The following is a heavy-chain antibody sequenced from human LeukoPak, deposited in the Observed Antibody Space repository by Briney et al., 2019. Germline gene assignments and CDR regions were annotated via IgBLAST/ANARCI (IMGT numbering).Heavy chain of an antibody. Sequence: GGTLRLSCAASGFTFSSYGMHWVRQAPGTGLEWVSVIYSGGSTYYADSVKGRFTISRDNSKNTLYLQMNSLRAEDTAVYYCARDGELSESWGQGTLVTVSS. D-gene: IGHD4-17*01. J-gene: IGHJ4*02. CDR3: ARDGELSES. V-gene: IGHV3-66*01. CDR1: GFTFSSYG. CDR2: IYSGGST.